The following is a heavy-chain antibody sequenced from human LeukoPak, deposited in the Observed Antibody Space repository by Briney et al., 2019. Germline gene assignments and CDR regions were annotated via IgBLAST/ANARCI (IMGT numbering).Heavy chain of an antibody. CDR1: GGSISSYY. J-gene: IGHJ4*02. D-gene: IGHD6-19*01. Sequence: PSETLSLTCTVSGGSISSYYWSWIRQPPGKGLEWIGYIYYSGSTNYNPSLKSRVTISVDTSKNQFSLKLSSVTAADTAVYYCASNGRYSSGWYGFDYWGQGTLVTVPS. CDR3: ASNGRYSSGWYGFDY. CDR2: IYYSGST. V-gene: IGHV4-59*01.